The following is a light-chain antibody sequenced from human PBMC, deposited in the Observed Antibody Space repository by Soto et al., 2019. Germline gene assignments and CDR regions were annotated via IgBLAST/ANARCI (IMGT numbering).Light chain of an antibody. CDR3: QQYYSSPQT. CDR2: WAS. Sequence: DIVMTQSPDSLAVSLGERATINCKSSQSVLYSSNNQNYLAWYQQKPGQPPKLLIYWASTRESGVPDRFSGSGSGTDFTLTISSLQAEDVAVYHCQQYYSSPQTFGQGTKVEIK. V-gene: IGKV4-1*01. J-gene: IGKJ1*01. CDR1: QSVLYSSNNQNY.